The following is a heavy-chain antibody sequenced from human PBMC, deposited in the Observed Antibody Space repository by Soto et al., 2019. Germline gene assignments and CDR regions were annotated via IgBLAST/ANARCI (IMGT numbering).Heavy chain of an antibody. CDR3: ARELEDTAMPLDY. Sequence: PGGSLRLSCAASGFTFSSYAMHWVRQAPGKGLERVAVISYEGSNKYYADSVKGRFTFSRDISKNTLYLQMNSLRAEDTAVYYCARELEDTAMPLDYWGQGTLVTVSS. CDR1: GFTFSSYA. D-gene: IGHD5-18*01. J-gene: IGHJ4*02. V-gene: IGHV3-30-3*01. CDR2: ISYEGSNK.